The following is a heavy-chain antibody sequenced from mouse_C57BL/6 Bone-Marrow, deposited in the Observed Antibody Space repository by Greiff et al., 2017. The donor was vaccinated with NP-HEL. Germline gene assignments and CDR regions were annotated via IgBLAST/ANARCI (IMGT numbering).Heavy chain of an antibody. Sequence: DVKLVESGGGLVKPGGSLKLSCAASGFTFSSYTMSWVRQTPEKRLEWVATISGGGGNTYYPDSVKGRLTISRDNAKNTLYLQMSSLRSEDTALYYCARRELGRWYFAVWGTGTTVTVSS. J-gene: IGHJ1*03. V-gene: IGHV5-9*01. D-gene: IGHD4-1*01. CDR3: ARRELGRWYFAV. CDR1: GFTFSSYT. CDR2: ISGGGGNT.